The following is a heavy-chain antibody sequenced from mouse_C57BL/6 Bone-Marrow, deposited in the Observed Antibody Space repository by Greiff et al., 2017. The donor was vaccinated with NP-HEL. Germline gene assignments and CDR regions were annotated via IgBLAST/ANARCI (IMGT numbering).Heavy chain of an antibody. Sequence: EVKLQESGPELVKPGASVKISCKASGYSFTDYNMNWVKQSNGKSLEWLGVINPKYGTTSYNQKFKGKATLTVDQSSSTAYMQLSSLTSEDSAVYFCARSRDLLWSPDWYFDVWGTGTTVTVSS. CDR1: GYSFTDYN. CDR3: ARSRDLLWSPDWYFDV. D-gene: IGHD2-1*01. CDR2: INPKYGTT. V-gene: IGHV1-39*01. J-gene: IGHJ1*03.